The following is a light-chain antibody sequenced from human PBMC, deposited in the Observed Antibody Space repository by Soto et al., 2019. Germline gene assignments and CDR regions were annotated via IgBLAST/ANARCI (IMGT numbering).Light chain of an antibody. CDR1: QSVSSSY. J-gene: IGKJ1*01. CDR3: QQYGRSSWT. V-gene: IGKV3-20*01. CDR2: GAS. Sequence: EIVLTQSPGTLSLYTGERATLSCRASQSVSSSYLAWYQHKPGQAPRLLIYGASSRATGIPDRFSGSGSGTDFTLTISRLEPEDFAVYYCQQYGRSSWTFGQGNKVDFK.